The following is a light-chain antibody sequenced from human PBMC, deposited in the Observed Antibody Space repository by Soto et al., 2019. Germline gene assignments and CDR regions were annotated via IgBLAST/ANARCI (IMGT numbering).Light chain of an antibody. J-gene: IGKJ1*01. CDR3: QQRINWPT. CDR2: HAS. CDR1: QSVSSY. Sequence: EIVLTQSPATLSLSPGERATLSCRASQSVSSYLAWYQQKPGQAPRLLIYHASNRATGIPARFSGSGSGTDFTLTISSLEPEDFAVYYCQQRINWPTFCQGTKVEIK. V-gene: IGKV3-11*01.